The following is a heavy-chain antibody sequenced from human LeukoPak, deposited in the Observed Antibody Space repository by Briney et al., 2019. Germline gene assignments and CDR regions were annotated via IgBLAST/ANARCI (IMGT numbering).Heavy chain of an antibody. CDR3: ARDLVAGLDAFDI. Sequence: ASVKVSCKASGYTFTGYYMHWVREAPGQGLEWMGWINPNSGGTNYAQKFQGRVTMTRDTSISTAYMELSRLRSDDTAVYYCARDLVAGLDAFDIWGQGTMVTVSS. V-gene: IGHV1-2*02. D-gene: IGHD6-19*01. J-gene: IGHJ3*02. CDR2: INPNSGGT. CDR1: GYTFTGYY.